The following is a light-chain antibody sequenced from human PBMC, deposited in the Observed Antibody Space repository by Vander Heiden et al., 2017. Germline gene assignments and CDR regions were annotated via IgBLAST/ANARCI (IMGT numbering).Light chain of an antibody. J-gene: IGKJ1*01. Sequence: DIVMTQSPDSLAVSLGESATINCKSSQSVLYSSSTKNYSARYQQTPGQPPKLLIYWSSTRESGVPDRFSGSGSGTDFTLTISSLQAEYVAVYYCQQYESTWTFGQGTKVEIK. CDR3: QQYESTWT. CDR1: QSVLYSSSTKNY. V-gene: IGKV4-1*01. CDR2: WSS.